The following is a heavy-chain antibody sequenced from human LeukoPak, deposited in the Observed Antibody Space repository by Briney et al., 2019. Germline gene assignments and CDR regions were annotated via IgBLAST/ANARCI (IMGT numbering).Heavy chain of an antibody. D-gene: IGHD3-3*01. CDR3: ARGINYDFWSGYYFDY. CDR2: INPNSGGT. V-gene: IGHV1-2*02. Sequence: VEVSCKASGYTFTGYYMHWVRQAPGQGLEWMGWINPNSGGTNYAQKFQGRVTITRDTSISTAYMELSRLRSDDTAVYYCARGINYDFWSGYYFDYWGQGTLVTVSS. CDR1: GYTFTGYY. J-gene: IGHJ4*02.